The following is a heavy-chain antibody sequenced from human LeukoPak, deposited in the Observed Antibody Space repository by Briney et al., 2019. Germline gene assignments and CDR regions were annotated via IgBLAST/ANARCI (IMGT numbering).Heavy chain of an antibody. J-gene: IGHJ4*02. V-gene: IGHV3-33*06. CDR3: AKDVGAAGSSGSYYGGFIANFDY. CDR2: IWYDGGNK. Sequence: PGGSLRLSCAASGFTFSSYGMHWVRQPPGKGLEGVAVIWYDGGNKYCADSVKGRFTISRDNSKNTLYLQMNSLRADDTAVYYCAKDVGAAGSSGSYYGGFIANFDYWGQGTLVTVSS. D-gene: IGHD1-26*01. CDR1: GFTFSSYG.